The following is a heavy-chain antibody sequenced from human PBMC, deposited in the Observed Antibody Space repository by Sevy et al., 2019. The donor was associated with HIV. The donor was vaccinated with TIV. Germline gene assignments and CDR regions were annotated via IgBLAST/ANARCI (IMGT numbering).Heavy chain of an antibody. CDR2: IIPIFGTA. CDR3: ARDQSYYYDSSGYHDPSYNWFDP. Sequence: ASVKVSCKASGGTFSSYAISWVRQAPGQGLEWMGGIIPIFGTANYAQKFQGRVTITADESTSTAYMELSSLRSEDPAVYYRARDQSYYYDSSGYHDPSYNWFDPWGQGTLVTVSS. J-gene: IGHJ5*02. CDR1: GGTFSSYA. V-gene: IGHV1-69*13. D-gene: IGHD3-22*01.